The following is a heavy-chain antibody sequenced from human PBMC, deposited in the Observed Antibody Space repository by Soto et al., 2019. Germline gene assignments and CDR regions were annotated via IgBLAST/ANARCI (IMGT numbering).Heavy chain of an antibody. V-gene: IGHV4-39*01. Sequence: SETLSLTCTVSGGSISSSSYYWGWIRQPPGKGLEWIGSIYYSGSTYYNPSLKSRVTISVDTSKNQFSLKLSSVTAADTAVYYCARSLLWFGELLYDYYYYGMDFWGQGTTVTVSS. CDR1: GGSISSSSYY. D-gene: IGHD3-10*01. CDR3: ARSLLWFGELLYDYYYYGMDF. J-gene: IGHJ6*02. CDR2: IYYSGST.